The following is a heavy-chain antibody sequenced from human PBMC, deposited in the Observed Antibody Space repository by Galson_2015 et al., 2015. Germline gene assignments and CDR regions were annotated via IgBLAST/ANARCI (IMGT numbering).Heavy chain of an antibody. CDR3: ATTDSSSWYPDAFDI. D-gene: IGHD6-13*01. CDR1: GFTFDDYA. CDR2: ISWNSGSI. V-gene: IGHV3-9*01. J-gene: IGHJ3*02. Sequence: SLRLSCAASGFTFDDYAMHWVRQAPGKGLEWVSGISWNSGSIGYADSVKGRFTISRDNAKNSLYLQMNSLRAEDTALYYCATTDSSSWYPDAFDIWGQGTMVTVSS.